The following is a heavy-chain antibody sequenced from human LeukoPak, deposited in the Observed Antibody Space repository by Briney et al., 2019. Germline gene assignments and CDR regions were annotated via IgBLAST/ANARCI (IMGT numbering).Heavy chain of an antibody. D-gene: IGHD4-23*01. CDR3: ARGRPHGNDY. J-gene: IGHJ4*02. CDR1: GFTVSSNY. Sequence: GGSLRLSCAASGFTVSSNYMSWVRQAPGKGLVWVSRIASDGSSTTYADSVKGRFSISRDNAKNTLYLQMNSLRVEDTAVYYCARGRPHGNDYWGQGTLVTVSS. V-gene: IGHV3-74*01. CDR2: IASDGSST.